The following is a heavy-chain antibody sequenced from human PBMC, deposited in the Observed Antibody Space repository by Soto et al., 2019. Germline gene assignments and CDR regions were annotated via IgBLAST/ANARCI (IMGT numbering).Heavy chain of an antibody. D-gene: IGHD3-22*01. J-gene: IGHJ3*02. CDR3: ARPRRNYDLVLAQGAFDI. Sequence: SVKVSCKASGGPFRSYAISWVRQAPGQGLEWMGGIIPIFGTANYAQKFRGRVTITADESTSTAYMELSSLRSEDTAVYSCARPRRNYDLVLAQGAFDIWGQGTMVTVSS. CDR1: GGPFRSYA. V-gene: IGHV1-69*13. CDR2: IIPIFGTA.